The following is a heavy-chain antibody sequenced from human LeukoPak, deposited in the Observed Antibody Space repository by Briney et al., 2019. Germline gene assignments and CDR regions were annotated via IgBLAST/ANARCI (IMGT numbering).Heavy chain of an antibody. CDR2: ISPYNGNT. D-gene: IGHD3-22*01. J-gene: IGHJ3*02. CDR1: GYTFNTYG. Sequence: ASVKVSCKPSGYTFNTYGITWVRQAPGQGLEWMGWISPYNGNTNYAQKLQGGVTMTTDTSTSTAYMELRSLRSDDTAVYYCARETGYYDSSGYYSGYAFDIWGQGTMVTVSS. V-gene: IGHV1-18*01. CDR3: ARETGYYDSSGYYSGYAFDI.